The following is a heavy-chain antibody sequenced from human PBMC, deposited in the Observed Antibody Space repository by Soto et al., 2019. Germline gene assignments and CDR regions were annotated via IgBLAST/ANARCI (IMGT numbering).Heavy chain of an antibody. CDR3: ARAGVAATRRYYFDY. CDR2: IYHSGST. Sequence: SETLSLTCTVSGGSISSGGYSWSWIRQPPGKGLEWIGYIYHSGSTYYNPSLKSRVTISVDRSKNQFSLKLSSVTAADTAVYYCARAGVAATRRYYFDYWGQGTLVTVSS. V-gene: IGHV4-30-2*01. CDR1: GGSISSGGYS. J-gene: IGHJ4*02. D-gene: IGHD2-15*01.